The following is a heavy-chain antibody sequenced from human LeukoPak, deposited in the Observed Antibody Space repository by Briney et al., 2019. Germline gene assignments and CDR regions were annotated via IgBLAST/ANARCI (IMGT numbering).Heavy chain of an antibody. Sequence: SETLSLTCTVSGGSISSSSYYWGWIRQPPGKGLEWIGSIYYSGSTYYNPSLKSRVTISVDTSKNQFSLKLSSVTAAHTAVYYCAGHPYDSSGYYYFYYWGQGTLVTVSS. D-gene: IGHD3-22*01. J-gene: IGHJ4*02. V-gene: IGHV4-39*01. CDR3: AGHPYDSSGYYYFYY. CDR2: IYYSGST. CDR1: GGSISSSSYY.